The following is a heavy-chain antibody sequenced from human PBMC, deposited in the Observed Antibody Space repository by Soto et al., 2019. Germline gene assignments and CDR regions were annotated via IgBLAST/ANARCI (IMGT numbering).Heavy chain of an antibody. J-gene: IGHJ4*02. V-gene: IGHV3-30-3*01. Sequence: PGGSLRLSCAASGFTFSSYAMHWVRQAPGKGLEWVAVISYDGSNKYYADSVKGRFTISRDNSKNTLYLQMNSLRAEDTAVYHCARCLGRYSYGPGDYWGQGTLVTVSS. CDR3: ARCLGRYSYGPGDY. CDR2: ISYDGSNK. CDR1: GFTFSSYA. D-gene: IGHD5-18*01.